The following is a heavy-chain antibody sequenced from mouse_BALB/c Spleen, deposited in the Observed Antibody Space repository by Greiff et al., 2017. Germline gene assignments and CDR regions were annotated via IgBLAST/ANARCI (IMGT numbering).Heavy chain of an antibody. CDR3: ARDDYDVFAY. J-gene: IGHJ3*01. D-gene: IGHD2-4*01. CDR2: ISSGSSTI. CDR1: GFTFSSFG. Sequence: EVQLVESGGGLVQPGGSRKLSCAASGFTFSSFGMHWVRQAPEKGLEWVAYISSGSSTIYYADTVKGRFTISRDNPKNTLFLQMTSLRSEDTAMYYCARDDYDVFAYWGQGTLVTVSA. V-gene: IGHV5-17*02.